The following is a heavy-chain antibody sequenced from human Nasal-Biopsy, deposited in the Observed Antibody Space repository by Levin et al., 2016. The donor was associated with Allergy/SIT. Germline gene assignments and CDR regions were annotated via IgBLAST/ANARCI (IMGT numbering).Heavy chain of an antibody. CDR3: AKAPYWGDALDI. J-gene: IGHJ3*02. CDR2: VSGSGGST. CDR1: GFTFSSYA. Sequence: GGSLRLSCATSGFTFSSYAMTWVRQAPGKGLEWVSSVSGSGGSTYYADSVKGRFTISRDNSKSTLYLQMYSLRAEDTAVYYCAKAPYWGDALDIWGQGTVVTVSS. D-gene: IGHD7-27*01. V-gene: IGHV3-23*01.